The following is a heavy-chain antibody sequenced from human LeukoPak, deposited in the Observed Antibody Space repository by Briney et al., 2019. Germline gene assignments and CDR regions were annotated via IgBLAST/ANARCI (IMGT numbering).Heavy chain of an antibody. CDR1: GFTFSNYN. CDR2: IKQDGSEK. V-gene: IGHV3-7*01. CDR3: ARAWDSGTVAVAGYFDY. Sequence: PGGSLRLSCAASGFTFSNYNMNWVRQAPGTGLEWVANIKQDGSEKYYVDSVKGRFTISRDNAKNSLYLQMNSLRAEDTAVYYCARAWDSGTVAVAGYFDYWGQGTLVTVSS. D-gene: IGHD6-19*01. J-gene: IGHJ4*02.